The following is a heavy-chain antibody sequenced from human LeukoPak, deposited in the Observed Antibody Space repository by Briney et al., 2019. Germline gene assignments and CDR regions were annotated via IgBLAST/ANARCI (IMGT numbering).Heavy chain of an antibody. CDR2: MKQDGSEK. D-gene: IGHD3-3*01. CDR3: ARDRSGVTIFGVALDV. J-gene: IGHJ6*02. Sequence: GGSLRLSCAASGFTFSRYWMSWVRQVPRKGLEWVANMKQDGSEKYYVDSVKGRFTISRDNAKNSLYLQMNSLRAEDTAVYYCARDRSGVTIFGVALDVWGQGTTVTVSS. V-gene: IGHV3-7*03. CDR1: GFTFSRYW.